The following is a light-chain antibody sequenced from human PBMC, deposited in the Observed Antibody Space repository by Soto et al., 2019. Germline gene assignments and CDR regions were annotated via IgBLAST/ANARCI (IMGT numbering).Light chain of an antibody. CDR3: CSYAGSYSYV. J-gene: IGLJ1*01. CDR2: DVT. V-gene: IGLV2-11*01. CDR1: STEVGGYDY. Sequence: QSVLAQPRSVSGSPGQSVTISCTGTSTEVGGYDYVSWFQEHPGEAPKLILYDVTKRPTGVPDRFPGSKSGNTASLTISGLQAEDEADYYCCSYAGSYSYVFGSGTKVTVL.